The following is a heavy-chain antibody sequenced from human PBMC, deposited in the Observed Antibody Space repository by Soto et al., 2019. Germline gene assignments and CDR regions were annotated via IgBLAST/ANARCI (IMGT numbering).Heavy chain of an antibody. Sequence: QVQLVQSGADVKKPGASVKVSCKTSGYTFTAFDITWLRQAPGQGLEWMGWVNTNTGNTGYAQKFQGRVTMTSDTTISTAYMELRSLRTEVTDVYYCARVVRFVGGHAGYWGQGTLVTVSS. V-gene: IGHV1-8*01. J-gene: IGHJ4*02. CDR3: ARVVRFVGGHAGY. CDR1: GYTFTAFD. CDR2: VNTNTGNT.